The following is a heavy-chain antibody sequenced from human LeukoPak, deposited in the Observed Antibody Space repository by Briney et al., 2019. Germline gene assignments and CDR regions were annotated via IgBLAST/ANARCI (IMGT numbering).Heavy chain of an antibody. D-gene: IGHD1-7*01. Sequence: SETLSLTCTVSGGSISSSSYYWGWIRQPPGKGLEWIGSIYYSGSTYYNPSLKSRVTISVDTSKNQFSLKLSSVTAADTAVYYYARKLELRLFDAFDIWGQGTMVTVSS. CDR1: GGSISSSSYY. CDR3: ARKLELRLFDAFDI. J-gene: IGHJ3*02. CDR2: IYYSGST. V-gene: IGHV4-39*01.